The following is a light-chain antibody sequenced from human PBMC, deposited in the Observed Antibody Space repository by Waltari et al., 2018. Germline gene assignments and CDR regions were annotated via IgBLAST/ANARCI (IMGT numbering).Light chain of an antibody. CDR1: QTIDLW. J-gene: IGKJ2*01. Sequence: DFQMTQSPSTLSASVGDRVTITCRASQTIDLWLAWYQHKAGKAPELLISRASDLQSGVPSRFSVSGSGTEFSLTINNLQPDDFATYYFQQYYHLYPYAFGQGTKLEIK. V-gene: IGKV1-5*03. CDR3: QQYYHLYPYA. CDR2: RAS.